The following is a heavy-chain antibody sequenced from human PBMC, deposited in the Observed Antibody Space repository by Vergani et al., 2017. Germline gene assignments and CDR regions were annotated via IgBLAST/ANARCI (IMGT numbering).Heavy chain of an antibody. Sequence: EVQLVESGGGLVKPGGSLRLSCAASGFTFSSYSMNWVRQAPGKGLEWVSSISSSSSYIYYADSVQGRFTISRDNAKNSLYLQMNSLRAEDTAVYYCAREGGYYYYGMDVWGQGTTVTVSS. J-gene: IGHJ6*02. CDR3: AREGGYYYYGMDV. V-gene: IGHV3-21*01. CDR1: GFTFSSYS. CDR2: ISSSSSYI.